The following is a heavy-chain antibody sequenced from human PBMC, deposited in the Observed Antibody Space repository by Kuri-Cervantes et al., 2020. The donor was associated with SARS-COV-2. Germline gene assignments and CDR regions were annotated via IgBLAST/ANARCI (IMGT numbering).Heavy chain of an antibody. D-gene: IGHD3-16*01. J-gene: IGHJ3*02. CDR1: GGSFSGYY. CDR2: IYTSGST. V-gene: IGHV4-4*09. CDR3: ARESGGGAFDI. Sequence: SETLSLTCAVYGGSFSGYYWSWIRQPAGKGLEWIGYIYTSGSTNYNPSLKSRVTISVDTSKNQFSLKLSSVTAADTAVYYCARESGGGAFDIWGQGTMVTVSS.